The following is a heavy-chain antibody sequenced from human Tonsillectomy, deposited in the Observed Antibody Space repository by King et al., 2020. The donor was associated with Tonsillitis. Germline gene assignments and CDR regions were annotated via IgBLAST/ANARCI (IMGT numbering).Heavy chain of an antibody. J-gene: IGHJ6*02. CDR3: ARDEGGACVMVVAAIFGGMDV. V-gene: IGHV3-30*04. CDR1: GFTFSTYA. CDR2: ISYDGSNK. D-gene: IGHD2-15*01. Sequence: VQLVESGGGVVQPGRSLRLSCAASGFTFSTYAMHWVRQAPGKGLEWVAVISYDGSNKYYADSVKGRFTISRDNSKNTLYLQMNSLRAEDTAVYYCARDEGGACVMVVAAIFGGMDVWGQGTTVTVSS.